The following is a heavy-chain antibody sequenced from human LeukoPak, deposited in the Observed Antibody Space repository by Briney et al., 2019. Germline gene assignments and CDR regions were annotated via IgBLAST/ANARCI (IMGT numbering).Heavy chain of an antibody. CDR1: GFTFSSYS. Sequence: GGSLRLSCAASGFTFSSYSMHWVRQAPGKGLEWVSYISSSSSYIYYADSVKGRFTISRDNAKNSLYLQMNSLRAEDTAVYYCARGALIVVVPAAIDYWGQGTLATVSS. J-gene: IGHJ4*02. V-gene: IGHV3-21*01. D-gene: IGHD2-2*02. CDR3: ARGALIVVVPAAIDY. CDR2: ISSSSSYI.